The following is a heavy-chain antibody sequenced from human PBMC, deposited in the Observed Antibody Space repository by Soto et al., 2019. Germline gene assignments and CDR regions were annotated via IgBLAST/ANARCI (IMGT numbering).Heavy chain of an antibody. CDR3: ARDLSSGGTYYFDY. CDR1: GVTFSSYT. CDR2: IIPILGIG. Sequence: QVQLVQSGAEVKKPGSSVKVSCKASGVTFSSYTISWVRQAPGQGLEWMGRIIPILGIGNYAQKFQGRVTIIADKSTSTVYMALSSLRSGDTAVYYCARDLSSGGTYYFDYWGQGTLVTVSS. D-gene: IGHD2-15*01. J-gene: IGHJ4*02. V-gene: IGHV1-69*08.